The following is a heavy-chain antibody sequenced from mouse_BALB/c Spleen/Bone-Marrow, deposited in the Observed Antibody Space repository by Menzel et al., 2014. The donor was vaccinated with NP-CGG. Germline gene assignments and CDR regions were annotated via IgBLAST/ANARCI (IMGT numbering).Heavy chain of an antibody. CDR2: IDPANGNN. CDR3: ASYRYGWYFDX. V-gene: IGHV14-3*02. D-gene: IGHD2-14*01. CDR1: GFNIKDTY. Sequence: VQLQQSGAELVKPGASVKLSCTASGFNIKDTYMXWVKQRPXQGPEWIGRIDPANGNNKXXXXXQGKATXTXDTSXXXAYLQLSSLTSEDTAVYYCASYRYGWYFDXWXAGTTVTVSS. J-gene: IGHJ1*01.